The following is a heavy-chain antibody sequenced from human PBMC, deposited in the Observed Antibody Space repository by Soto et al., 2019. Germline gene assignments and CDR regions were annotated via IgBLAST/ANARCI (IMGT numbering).Heavy chain of an antibody. V-gene: IGHV1-3*01. CDR2: INAGNGNT. J-gene: IGHJ4*02. Sequence: ASVKVSCKASGYTFTSYAMHWVRQAPGQRLEWMGWINAGNGNTKYSQKFQGRVTITRDTSASTAYMELSSLRSEDTAVYYCAREYYDILTGYTTSFDYWGQGTLVTVSS. CDR3: AREYYDILTGYTTSFDY. CDR1: GYTFTSYA. D-gene: IGHD3-9*01.